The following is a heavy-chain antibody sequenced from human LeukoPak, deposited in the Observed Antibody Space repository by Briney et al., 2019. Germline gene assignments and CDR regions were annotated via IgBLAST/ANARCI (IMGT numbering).Heavy chain of an antibody. J-gene: IGHJ5*02. CDR1: GYSFTSYW. CDR3: ARQGRFVYSWNPTLVTWFDP. CDR2: IYPDDSDT. V-gene: IGHV5-51*01. D-gene: IGHD1-20*01. Sequence: ESLKISCKGSGYSFTSYWIGWVRQIPGKGLEWMEIIYPDDSDTRYSPSFQGQVTISADKSISTAYLQWSSLKASDTAMYYCARQGRFVYSWNPTLVTWFDPWGQGTLVTVSS.